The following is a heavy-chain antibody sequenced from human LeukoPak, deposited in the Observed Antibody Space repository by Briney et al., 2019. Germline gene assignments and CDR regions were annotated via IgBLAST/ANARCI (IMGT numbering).Heavy chain of an antibody. V-gene: IGHV1-69*04. CDR3: ARDRWSTVTHWYFDL. D-gene: IGHD4-17*01. CDR2: IIPIFGIA. Sequence: GASVKVSCKASGGTFSSYAISWVRQAPGQGLEWMGRIIPIFGIANYAQKFQGRVTITADKSTGTAYMELSSLRSEDTAVYYCARDRWSTVTHWYFDLWGRGTLVTVSS. CDR1: GGTFSSYA. J-gene: IGHJ2*01.